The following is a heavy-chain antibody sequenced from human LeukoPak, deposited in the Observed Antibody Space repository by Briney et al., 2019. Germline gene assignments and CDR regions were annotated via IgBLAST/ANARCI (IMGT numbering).Heavy chain of an antibody. CDR1: GFTFDDYA. CDR3: AKDGARGVIITIPFGYYFDY. V-gene: IGHV3-43D*03. J-gene: IGHJ4*02. CDR2: ISWDGGST. D-gene: IGHD3-10*01. Sequence: GGSLRLSCAASGFTFDDYAMHWVRQAPGKGLEWDSLISWDGGSTYYADSVKGRFTISRDNSKNSLYLQMNSLRAEDTALYYCAKDGARGVIITIPFGYYFDYWGQGTLVTVSS.